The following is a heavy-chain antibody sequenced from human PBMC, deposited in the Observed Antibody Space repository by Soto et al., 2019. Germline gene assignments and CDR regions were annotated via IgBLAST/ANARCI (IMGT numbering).Heavy chain of an antibody. D-gene: IGHD3-22*01. CDR2: IIPIFGTA. V-gene: IGHV1-69*06. Sequence: SVKVSCKASGGTFSSYAISWLRQAPGQGLEWMGGIIPIFGTANYAQKFQGRVTITADKSTSTAYMELSSLRSEDTAVYYCARHGNYYDSSGYSLYYYYGMDVWGQGTTVTVSS. CDR3: ARHGNYYDSSGYSLYYYYGMDV. CDR1: GGTFSSYA. J-gene: IGHJ6*02.